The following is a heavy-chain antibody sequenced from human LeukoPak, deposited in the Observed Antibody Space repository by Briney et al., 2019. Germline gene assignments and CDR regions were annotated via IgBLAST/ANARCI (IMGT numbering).Heavy chain of an antibody. CDR2: IWYDGSNK. D-gene: IGHD3-9*01. V-gene: IGHV3-33*01. CDR1: GFTFSSYG. J-gene: IGHJ4*02. CDR3: ARDSGLRYFDWLPDY. Sequence: GGSLRLSCAASGFTFSSYGMHWVRQAPGRGLGGVEVIWYDGSNKYYADSVKGRFTISRDNSKNTLYLQMNSLRAEDTAVYYCARDSGLRYFDWLPDYWGQGALVTVSS.